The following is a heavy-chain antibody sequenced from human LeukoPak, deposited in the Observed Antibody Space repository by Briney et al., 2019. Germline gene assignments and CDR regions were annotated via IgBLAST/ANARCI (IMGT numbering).Heavy chain of an antibody. CDR1: GFPFSNPW. J-gene: IGHJ4*02. CDR3: TADYCSSTSCYSFDY. V-gene: IGHV3-15*01. CDR2: IKTKTDGGTT. Sequence: PGGSLRLPWEAFGFPFSNPWMSWVGQAPGKGPGGVGGIKTKTDGGTTDYAAPVKGRFTISRDDSKNTLYLQMNSLKTEDTAVYYCTADYCSSTSCYSFDYWGQGTLVTVSS. D-gene: IGHD2-2*02.